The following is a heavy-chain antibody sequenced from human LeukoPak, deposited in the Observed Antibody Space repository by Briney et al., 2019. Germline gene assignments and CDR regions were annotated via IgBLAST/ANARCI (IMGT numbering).Heavy chain of an antibody. CDR2: IYHSGST. V-gene: IGHV4-30-2*01. J-gene: IGHJ5*01. D-gene: IGHD3-10*01. Sequence: SQTLSLTCAVSGGSISSGGYSWSWIRQPPGKGLEWIGYIYHSGSTYYNPSLESRVTLLVDTSKNTFSLKLRSVTAADTAVYFCARGRTSFWFGEFHSWFDSWGQGILITVSS. CDR3: ARGRTSFWFGEFHSWFDS. CDR1: GGSISSGGYS.